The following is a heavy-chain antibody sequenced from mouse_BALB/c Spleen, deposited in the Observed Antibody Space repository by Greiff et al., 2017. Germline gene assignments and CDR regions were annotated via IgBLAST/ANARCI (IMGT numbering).Heavy chain of an antibody. Sequence: VQLQQSGPELVKPGASVKMSCKASGYTFTSYVMHWVKQKPGQGLEWIGYINPYNDGTKYNEKFKGKATLTSDKSSNTAYMQLSSLTSEDSAVYFCARSTMITTGWFAYWGQGTLVTVSA. CDR2: INPYNDGT. V-gene: IGHV1-14*01. CDR1: GYTFTSYV. J-gene: IGHJ3*01. CDR3: ARSTMITTGWFAY. D-gene: IGHD2-4*01.